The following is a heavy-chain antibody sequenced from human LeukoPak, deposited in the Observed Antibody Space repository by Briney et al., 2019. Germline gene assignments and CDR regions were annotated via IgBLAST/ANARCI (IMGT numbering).Heavy chain of an antibody. D-gene: IGHD2-15*01. Sequence: QSGGSLRLSCAASGFTFSSYWMSWVRQAPGKGLEWVANIKQDGSEKYYVDSVKGRFTISRDNAKNSLYLQMNSLRAEDTAVYYCARERGYCSGGSCYSGFDYWGQGTLVTVSS. V-gene: IGHV3-7*01. CDR3: ARERGYCSGGSCYSGFDY. CDR2: IKQDGSEK. J-gene: IGHJ4*02. CDR1: GFTFSSYW.